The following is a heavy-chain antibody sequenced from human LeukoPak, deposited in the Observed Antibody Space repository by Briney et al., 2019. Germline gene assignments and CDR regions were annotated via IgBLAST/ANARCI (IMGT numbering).Heavy chain of an antibody. J-gene: IGHJ4*02. CDR2: INADNGNT. D-gene: IGHD6-13*01. Sequence: EASVKVSCKASGYSFTTYGISWVRQAPGQGLEWMGWINADNGNTNHAQKFQGRVTMTTDTSTSTAYMELRGLRSDDAAVYYCAREAAAGWSDYWGQGTLVTVSS. CDR1: GYSFTTYG. V-gene: IGHV1-18*01. CDR3: AREAAAGWSDY.